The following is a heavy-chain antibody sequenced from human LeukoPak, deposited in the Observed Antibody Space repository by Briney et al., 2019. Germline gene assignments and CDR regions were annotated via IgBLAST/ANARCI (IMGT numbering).Heavy chain of an antibody. D-gene: IGHD3-9*01. CDR2: IYYSGST. V-gene: IGHV4-31*03. Sequence: PSETLSLTCTVSGGSISSGGYYWSWIRQHPGKGLEWIGHIYYSGSTYYNPSLKSRVTISVDTSKNQFSLKLSSVTAADTAVYYCARAYYDILTGPLVYFQHWGQGTLVTVSS. J-gene: IGHJ1*01. CDR3: ARAYYDILTGPLVYFQH. CDR1: GGSISSGGYY.